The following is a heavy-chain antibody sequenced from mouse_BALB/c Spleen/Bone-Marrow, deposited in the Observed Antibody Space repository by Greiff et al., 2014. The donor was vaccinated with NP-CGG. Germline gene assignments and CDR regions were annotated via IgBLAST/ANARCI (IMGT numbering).Heavy chain of an antibody. J-gene: IGHJ4*01. V-gene: IGHV1-4*02. D-gene: IGHD2-4*01. Sequence: QVQLQQPAAELARPGASVKMSCKSSGYTFTYYTMHWVKQRPGQCLEWIGYINPSSGYTDYNQKFKDKTTLTTDKSSSTAYLQLSSLTSEDSAVYYCVRENYDYDGDAMDYWGQGTSVTVSS. CDR1: GYTFTYYT. CDR3: VRENYDYDGDAMDY. CDR2: INPSSGYT.